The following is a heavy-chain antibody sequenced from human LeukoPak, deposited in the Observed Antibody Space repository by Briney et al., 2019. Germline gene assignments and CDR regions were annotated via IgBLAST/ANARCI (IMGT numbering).Heavy chain of an antibody. CDR2: ISYDGSNK. CDR1: GFTFSSYA. J-gene: IGHJ4*02. D-gene: IGHD6-19*01. CDR3: ARDLGRYSSGWYVFDY. Sequence: PGRSLRLSCAASGFTFSSYAMHWVRQAPGKGLEWVAVISYDGSNKYYADSVKGRFTISRDNSKNTLYLQMNSLRAEDTAVYYCARDLGRYSSGWYVFDYWGQGTLVTVSS. V-gene: IGHV3-30*04.